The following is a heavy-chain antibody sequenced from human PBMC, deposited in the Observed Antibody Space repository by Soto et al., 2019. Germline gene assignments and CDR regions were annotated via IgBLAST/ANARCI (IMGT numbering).Heavy chain of an antibody. D-gene: IGHD3-16*01. CDR1: GYSFTPFW. J-gene: IGHJ6*02. CDR3: AAGGISPGNYNYYAMDV. CDR2: LDPADSFT. Sequence: ESLTISCTFSGYSFTPFWISWVRQMPEKGLEWMGRLDPADSFTNYSPSFQGHVTISVDKSISTAYLQWSSVKASDTAVYYCAAGGISPGNYNYYAMDVWGQGTTVTVSS. V-gene: IGHV5-10-1*01.